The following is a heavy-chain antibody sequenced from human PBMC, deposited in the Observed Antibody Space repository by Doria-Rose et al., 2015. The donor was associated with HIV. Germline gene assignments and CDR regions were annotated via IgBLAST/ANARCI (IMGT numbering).Heavy chain of an antibody. J-gene: IGHJ4*02. CDR3: ARIKSSRWYHKYYFGF. CDR1: GVSLSSPGMG. D-gene: IGHD6-13*01. Sequence: ESGPVLVKPTETLTLTCTVSGVSLSSPGMGVSWIRQPPGKALEWLANIFSDDERSYKTSLKSRLTISRGPAKSQVILTMTDMDPVDTATYYCARIKSSRWYHKYYFGFWGQGTLVLVSA. V-gene: IGHV2-26*01. CDR2: IFSDDER.